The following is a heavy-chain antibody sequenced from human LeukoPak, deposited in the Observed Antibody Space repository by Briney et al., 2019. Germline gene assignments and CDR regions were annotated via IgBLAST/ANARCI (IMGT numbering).Heavy chain of an antibody. V-gene: IGHV3-53*01. CDR1: GFTVSSNY. D-gene: IGHD6-19*01. CDR3: AKDVKYSSGWYYFDY. Sequence: GGSLRLSCAASGFTVSSNYMSWVRQAPGKGLEWVSVIYSGGSTYYADSVKGRFTISRDNSKNTLYLQMNSLRAEDTAVYYCAKDVKYSSGWYYFDYWGQGTLVTVSS. J-gene: IGHJ4*02. CDR2: IYSGGST.